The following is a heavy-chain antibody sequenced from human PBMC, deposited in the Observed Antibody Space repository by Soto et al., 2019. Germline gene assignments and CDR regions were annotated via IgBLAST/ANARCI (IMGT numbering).Heavy chain of an antibody. CDR2: IIPIFGTA. Sequence: SVKVSCKASGGTFSSYAISWVRQAPGQGLEWMGGIIPIFGTANYAQKFQGRVTITADESTSTAYMELSSLRSEDTAVYYCARGLEEMATKPRDYHGMDVWGQGTTVTVSS. D-gene: IGHD3-16*01. V-gene: IGHV1-69*13. CDR3: ARGLEEMATKPRDYHGMDV. CDR1: GGTFSSYA. J-gene: IGHJ6*02.